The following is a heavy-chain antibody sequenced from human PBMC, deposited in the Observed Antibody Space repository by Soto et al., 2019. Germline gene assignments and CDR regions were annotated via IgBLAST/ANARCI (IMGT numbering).Heavy chain of an antibody. D-gene: IGHD6-6*01. J-gene: IGHJ5*02. Sequence: SEHVSLTCAVYDGSFSEYYWSWIRQPPGKGLEWIGEMNHSGSTNYNRSLKSRVTISVDTSKNQFSLKLSSVTAADTAVYYCARGKGQLVRKVGYNWFDPWGQGTLVTVSS. CDR2: MNHSGST. V-gene: IGHV4-34*01. CDR1: DGSFSEYY. CDR3: ARGKGQLVRKVGYNWFDP.